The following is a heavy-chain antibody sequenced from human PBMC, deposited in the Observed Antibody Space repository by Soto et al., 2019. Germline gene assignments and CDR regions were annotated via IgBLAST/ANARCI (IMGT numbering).Heavy chain of an antibody. V-gene: IGHV1-46*01. CDR1: GYTFTSYY. Sequence: GASVKVSCKASGYTFTSYYMHWVRQAPGQGLEWMGIINPGGGSTSYAQKFQGRVTMTRDTSTSTVYMELSSLRSEDTAVYYCACGFGVVISSGPGPNYYYYGMDVWGQGTTVTVSS. J-gene: IGHJ6*02. CDR3: ACGFGVVISSGPGPNYYYYGMDV. D-gene: IGHD3-3*01. CDR2: INPGGGST.